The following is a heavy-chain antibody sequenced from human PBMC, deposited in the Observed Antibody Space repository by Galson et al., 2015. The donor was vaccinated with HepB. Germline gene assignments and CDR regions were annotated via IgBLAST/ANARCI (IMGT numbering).Heavy chain of an antibody. Sequence: SLRLSCAASGFTFSSYWMSWVRQAPGKGLEWVANIKQDGSEKYYVDSVKGRFTISRDNAKNSLYLQMNSLRAEDTAVYYCARSFSYESSGCYYGNYLDYWSQVTLVTVSS. CDR2: IKQDGSEK. D-gene: IGHD3-22*01. CDR3: ARSFSYESSGCYYGNYLDY. J-gene: IGHJ4*02. V-gene: IGHV3-7*01. CDR1: GFTFSSYW.